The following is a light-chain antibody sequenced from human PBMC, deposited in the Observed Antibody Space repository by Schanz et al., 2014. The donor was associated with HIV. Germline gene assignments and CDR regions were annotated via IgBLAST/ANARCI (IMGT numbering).Light chain of an antibody. V-gene: IGKV3-15*01. Sequence: EIVMTQSPATLSVSPGERATLSCRASQTVSSNLAWYQQKPGQAPRLLIFGASTRATGVPVRFSGSGSGTEFTLTISSLQSEDFATYYCQQCVTYPYTFGQGTKLDIK. CDR3: QQCVTYPYT. J-gene: IGKJ2*01. CDR2: GAS. CDR1: QTVSSN.